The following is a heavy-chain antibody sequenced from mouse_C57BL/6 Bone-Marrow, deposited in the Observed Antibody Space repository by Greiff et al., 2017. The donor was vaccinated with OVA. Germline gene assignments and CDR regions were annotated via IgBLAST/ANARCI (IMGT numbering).Heavy chain of an antibody. V-gene: IGHV5-17*01. J-gene: IGHJ3*01. Sequence: EVQVVESGGGLVKPGGSLKLSCAASGFTFSDYGMHWVRQAPEKGLEWVAYISSGSSTIYYADTVKGRFTISRDNAKNTLFLQRTSLRSEETAMYYCARGSYYYGSGWFEDGGQG. D-gene: IGHD1-1*01. CDR3: ARGSYYYGSGWFED. CDR1: GFTFSDYG. CDR2: ISSGSSTI.